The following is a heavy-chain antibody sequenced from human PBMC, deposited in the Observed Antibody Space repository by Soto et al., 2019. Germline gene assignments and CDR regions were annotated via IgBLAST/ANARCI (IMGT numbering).Heavy chain of an antibody. CDR1: GGSISSGGYY. Sequence: QVQLQESGPGLVKPSQTLSLTCTVSGGSISSGGYYWTWIRQQPGKGLEWIGDIFYTGSTYYNPSLKSRVARSVDTSNNQFSLKLSSVTAADTAVYYCATLFGDYGLVGDWGQGTLVTVSS. J-gene: IGHJ4*02. CDR3: ATLFGDYGLVGD. D-gene: IGHD4-17*01. CDR2: IFYTGST. V-gene: IGHV4-31*03.